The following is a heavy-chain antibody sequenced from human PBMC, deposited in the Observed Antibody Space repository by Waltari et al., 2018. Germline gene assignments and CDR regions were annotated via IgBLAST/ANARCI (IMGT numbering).Heavy chain of an antibody. J-gene: IGHJ6*03. V-gene: IGHV1-69*10. Sequence: QVQLVQSGAEVKKPGSSVKVSCKASGGTFSSYAISWVRQAPGQGLEWMGGIIPILGIANYGQKFQGRVTITADKTTSTAYMELSSLRSEDTAVYYCAREPVPVVAATDYYYYYMDVWGKGTTVTVSS. CDR2: IIPILGIA. D-gene: IGHD2-15*01. CDR3: AREPVPVVAATDYYYYYMDV. CDR1: GGTFSSYA.